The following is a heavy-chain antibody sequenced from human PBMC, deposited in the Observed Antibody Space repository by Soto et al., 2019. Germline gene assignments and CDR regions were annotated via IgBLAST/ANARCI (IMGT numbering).Heavy chain of an antibody. CDR2: GSYSGTT. D-gene: IGHD4-17*01. V-gene: IGHV4-61*01. Sequence: LXLTVTFSGVSFSSGSFYWAWIRQPPGKGLEWIGFGSYSGTTNYKPSLKSRVTISVDTSRSQISLKVSSLTAADTAVYYCARGATVTQYDYWGQGTLVTVSS. J-gene: IGHJ4*02. CDR3: ARGATVTQYDY. CDR1: GVSFSSGSFY.